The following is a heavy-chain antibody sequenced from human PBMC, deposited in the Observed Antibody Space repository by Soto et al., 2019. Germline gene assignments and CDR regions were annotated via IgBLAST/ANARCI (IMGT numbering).Heavy chain of an antibody. CDR1: GYTFTGYY. J-gene: IGHJ5*02. Sequence: SVKVSCKASGYTFTGYYMHWVRRAPGQGLEWMGWINPNSGGTNYAQKFQGWVTMTRDTSISTAYMELSRLRSDDTAVYYCARDRGYCSSTSCYATYWFDPWGQGTLVTVSS. D-gene: IGHD2-2*01. CDR3: ARDRGYCSSTSCYATYWFDP. CDR2: INPNSGGT. V-gene: IGHV1-2*04.